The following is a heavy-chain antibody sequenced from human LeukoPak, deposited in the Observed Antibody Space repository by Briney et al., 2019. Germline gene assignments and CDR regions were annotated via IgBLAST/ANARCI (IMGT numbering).Heavy chain of an antibody. Sequence: GGSLRLFCVISGFSFDIYTINWVRQAPGKGLKWVASISSSGKYIYYRDSVKGRFIISRDNAKNSVFLQMSSLRAEDTAVYYCVRERGASTFDYWGQGTLVTVSS. CDR2: ISSSGKYI. CDR1: GFSFDIYT. D-gene: IGHD3-16*01. V-gene: IGHV3-21*01. J-gene: IGHJ4*02. CDR3: VRERGASTFDY.